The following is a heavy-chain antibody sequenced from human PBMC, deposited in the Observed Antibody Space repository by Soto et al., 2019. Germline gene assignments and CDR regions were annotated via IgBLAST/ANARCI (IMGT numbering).Heavy chain of an antibody. CDR2: ISGSGGST. J-gene: IGHJ6*02. Sequence: PGGSLTLSCAASGFTFSSYAMSWVRQAPGKGLEWVSAISGSGGSTYYADSVKGRFTISRDNSKNTLYLQMNSLRAEDTAVYYCAKAVYSSSWTGMDVWGQGTTVTVSS. CDR1: GFTFSSYA. CDR3: AKAVYSSSWTGMDV. D-gene: IGHD6-13*01. V-gene: IGHV3-23*01.